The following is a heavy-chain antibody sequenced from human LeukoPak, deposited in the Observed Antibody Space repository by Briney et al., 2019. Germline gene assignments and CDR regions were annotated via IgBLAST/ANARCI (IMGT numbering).Heavy chain of an antibody. CDR1: GGSISSSSYY. J-gene: IGHJ5*02. V-gene: IGHV4-39*07. CDR3: ARVQGIVYATTPNWFDP. CDR2: IYYSGST. Sequence: SETLSLTCTVSGGSISSSSYYWGWIRQPPGKGLEWIGSIYYSGSTYYNPSLKSRVTISVDTSKNQFSLKLSSVTAADTAVYYCARVQGIVYATTPNWFDPWGQGTLVTVSS. D-gene: IGHD2-8*01.